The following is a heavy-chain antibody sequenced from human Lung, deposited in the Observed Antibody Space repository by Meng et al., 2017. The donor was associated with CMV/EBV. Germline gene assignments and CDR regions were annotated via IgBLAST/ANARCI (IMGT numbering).Heavy chain of an antibody. D-gene: IGHD2-21*02. Sequence: SLKISXTASGFTFDDFAMHWVRQSPGEGLEWVSGISGNTGFIGYADSVKGRFTISRDNAKKTLSLQINTLRAEDTALYYCTKGGGERVTFDAMDVWGQGTXVTVSS. J-gene: IGHJ6*02. CDR3: TKGGGERVTFDAMDV. V-gene: IGHV3-9*01. CDR1: GFTFDDFA. CDR2: ISGNTGFI.